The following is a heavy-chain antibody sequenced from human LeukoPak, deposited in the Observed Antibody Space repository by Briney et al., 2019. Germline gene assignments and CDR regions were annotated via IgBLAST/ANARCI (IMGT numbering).Heavy chain of an antibody. J-gene: IGHJ5*02. CDR3: ARVPDITARPCDT. CDR2: ISHTGLT. CDR1: GGSFSGYY. Sequence: SETLSLTCAVYGGSFSGYYWTLIRQTPGKGLEWIGEISHTGLTGSNPSLKSRVTIFVDSSKKQFSLRVTSVTAADTGVYYCARVPDITARPCDTWGPGTLVTVSS. V-gene: IGHV4-34*01. D-gene: IGHD1-1*01.